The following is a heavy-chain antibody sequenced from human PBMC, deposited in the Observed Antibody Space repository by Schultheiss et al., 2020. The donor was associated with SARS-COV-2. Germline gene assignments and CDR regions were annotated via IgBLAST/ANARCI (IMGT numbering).Heavy chain of an antibody. CDR3: ASAYSSSSWYFDL. CDR2: IYPGDSET. Sequence: GGSLRLSCKASGYIFTTCWIAWVRQMPGKGLEWMGIIYPGDSETRYSPSFEGQVTISADKSISTAYLQWSSLKASDTAMYYCASAYSSSSWYFDLWGRGTLVTVSS. D-gene: IGHD6-6*01. J-gene: IGHJ2*01. CDR1: GYIFTTCW. V-gene: IGHV5-51*01.